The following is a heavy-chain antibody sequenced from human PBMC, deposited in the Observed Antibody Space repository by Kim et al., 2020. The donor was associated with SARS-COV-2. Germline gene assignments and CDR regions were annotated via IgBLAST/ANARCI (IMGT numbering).Heavy chain of an antibody. D-gene: IGHD1-20*01. V-gene: IGHV3-48*04. CDR3: ARDPRITLGYGHFDL. CDR2: ISTGYTPI. CDR1: GFTFSSHA. Sequence: GGSLRLSCAASGFTFSSHAMNLVRQTPGKGLEWVSYISTGYTPIYYADSVKGRFTISRDNAKNSLFLQITSLRADDTAVYYCARDPRITLGYGHFDLWGRGTLVTVSS. J-gene: IGHJ2*01.